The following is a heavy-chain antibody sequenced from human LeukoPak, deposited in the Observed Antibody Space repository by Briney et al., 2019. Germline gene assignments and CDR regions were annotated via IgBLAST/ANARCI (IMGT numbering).Heavy chain of an antibody. CDR2: ISSSGDTI. V-gene: IGHV3-48*03. D-gene: IGHD3-22*01. J-gene: IGHJ4*02. CDR3: ARYYYDSSGLDY. Sequence: GGSLRLSCAASGFTFSSYEMNWVRQAPGKGLEWVSYISSSGDTIYYADSVKGRFTISRDNAKKSLYLQMNSLRAEDTAVYYCARYYYDSSGLDYWGQGTLVTVSS. CDR1: GFTFSSYE.